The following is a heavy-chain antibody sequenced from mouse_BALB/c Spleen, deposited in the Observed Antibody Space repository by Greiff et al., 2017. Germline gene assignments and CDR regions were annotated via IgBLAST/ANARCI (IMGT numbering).Heavy chain of an antibody. J-gene: IGHJ2*01. D-gene: IGHD2-4*01. CDR2: ISSGGSYT. V-gene: IGHV5-6*01. CDR3: ARLRLRGYFDY. Sequence: EVQLQESGGDLVKPGGSLKLSCAASGFTFSSYGMSWVRQTPDKRLEWVATISSGGSYTYYPDSVKGRFTISRDNAKNTLYLQMSSLKSEDTAMYYCARLRLRGYFDYWGQGTTLTVSS. CDR1: GFTFSSYG.